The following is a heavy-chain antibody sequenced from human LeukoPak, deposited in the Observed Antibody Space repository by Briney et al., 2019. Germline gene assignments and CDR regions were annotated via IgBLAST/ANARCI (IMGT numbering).Heavy chain of an antibody. Sequence: GGSLRLSCAASGFTFSSYAMSWVRQAPGKGLEWVSAISGSGSSTYYADSVKGRFTISRDNSKNTLYPQMGSLRAEDMAVYYCARGYDFWSGYWSHSDYWGQGTLVTVSS. V-gene: IGHV3-23*01. J-gene: IGHJ4*02. CDR3: ARGYDFWSGYWSHSDY. D-gene: IGHD3-3*01. CDR1: GFTFSSYA. CDR2: ISGSGSST.